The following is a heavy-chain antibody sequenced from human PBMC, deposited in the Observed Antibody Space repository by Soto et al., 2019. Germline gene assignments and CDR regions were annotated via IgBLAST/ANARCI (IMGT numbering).Heavy chain of an antibody. CDR1: GFTFSSYA. V-gene: IGHV3-23*01. Sequence: EVQLLESGGGLVQPGESLRLSCAASGFTFSSYAMSWVRQAPGKGLEWVSVISGSDDSTYYADSVKGRFTISRDNSKNTLYLQMNSLIAEDTAVYDCAKRSSSSTFVYWGQGTLVTVSS. D-gene: IGHD6-6*01. J-gene: IGHJ4*02. CDR2: ISGSDDST. CDR3: AKRSSSSTFVY.